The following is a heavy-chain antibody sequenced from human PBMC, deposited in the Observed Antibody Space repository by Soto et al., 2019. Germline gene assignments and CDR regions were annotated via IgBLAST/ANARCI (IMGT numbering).Heavy chain of an antibody. D-gene: IGHD3-16*01. CDR3: AREGLKYYYYYGMDV. Sequence: SETLSLTCAVYGGSFSGYYWSWIRQPPGKGLEWIGEINHSGSTNYNPSLKSRVTISVDTSKNQSSLKLSSVTAADTAVYYCAREGLKYYYYYGMDVWGQGTTVTVSS. CDR2: INHSGST. V-gene: IGHV4-34*01. J-gene: IGHJ6*02. CDR1: GGSFSGYY.